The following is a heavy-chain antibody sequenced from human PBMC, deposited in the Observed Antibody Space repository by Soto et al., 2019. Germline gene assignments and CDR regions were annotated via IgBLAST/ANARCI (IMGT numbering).Heavy chain of an antibody. CDR3: ARDSSGWSDYYYYGMYV. V-gene: IGHV1-18*01. Sequence: QVQLVQSGAEVKKPGASVKVSCKASGYTFTSYGISWVRQAPGQGLEWMGWISAYNGNTNYAQKLQGRVTMTTDTSTSTAYMELRSPRSDDTAVYYWARDSSGWSDYYYYGMYVWGQGTTVTVSS. CDR2: ISAYNGNT. CDR1: GYTFTSYG. J-gene: IGHJ6*02. D-gene: IGHD6-13*01.